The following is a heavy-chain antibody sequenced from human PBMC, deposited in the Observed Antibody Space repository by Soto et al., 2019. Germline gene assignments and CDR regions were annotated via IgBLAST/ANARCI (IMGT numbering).Heavy chain of an antibody. D-gene: IGHD6-13*01. CDR2: INAANGDT. J-gene: IGHJ5*02. CDR1: GYTFTSYG. CDR3: VRRHVSATGIDWFDP. Sequence: ASVEVSCKASGYTFTSYGMHWVRQAPGQRLEWMGWINAANGDTKYSPKFQGRVTITRDTSASTAYMELSSLRSEDTAVYYCVRRHVSATGIDWFDPWGQGTLVTVSS. V-gene: IGHV1-3*01.